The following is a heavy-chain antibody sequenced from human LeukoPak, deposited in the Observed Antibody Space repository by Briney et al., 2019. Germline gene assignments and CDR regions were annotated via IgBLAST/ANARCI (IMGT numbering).Heavy chain of an antibody. CDR3: ARDSGGLDY. V-gene: IGHV3-66*01. J-gene: IGHJ4*02. D-gene: IGHD4-23*01. Sequence: PGRSLRLSCSASGFTFRSYGMHWVRRAPGKGLEWVSIVYSGGSTYYADSVKGRFTISRDNSKNTLYLQMNSLRAGDTAVYYCARDSGGLDYWGQGTLVTVSS. CDR1: GFTFRSYG. CDR2: VYSGGST.